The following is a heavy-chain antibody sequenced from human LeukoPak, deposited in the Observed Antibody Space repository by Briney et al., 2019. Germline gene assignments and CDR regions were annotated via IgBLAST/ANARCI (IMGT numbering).Heavy chain of an antibody. CDR2: ISAYNANT. D-gene: IGHD3-22*01. Sequence: ASVKVSCKASGYTFTSYGISWVRQAPGQGLEWMGWISAYNANTNYAQNLQGRVTMTTDTSTTTAYMDLRSLRSDDTAVYYCATYGFYYDTSGYYYWGQGTLVTVSS. V-gene: IGHV1-18*01. CDR3: ATYGFYYDTSGYYY. J-gene: IGHJ4*02. CDR1: GYTFTSYG.